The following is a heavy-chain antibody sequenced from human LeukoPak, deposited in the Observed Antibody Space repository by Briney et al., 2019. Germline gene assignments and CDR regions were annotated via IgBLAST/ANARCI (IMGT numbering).Heavy chain of an antibody. J-gene: IGHJ4*02. V-gene: IGHV4-59*08. D-gene: IGHD3-22*01. CDR1: GGSISSYY. Sequence: SETLSLTCTVSGGSISSYYWSWIRQPPGEGLEWIGYIYYSGSTNYNPSLKSRVTISVDTSKNQFSLKLSSVTAADTAVYYCARQGYYDSSVDYWGQGTLVTVSS. CDR3: ARQGYYDSSVDY. CDR2: IYYSGST.